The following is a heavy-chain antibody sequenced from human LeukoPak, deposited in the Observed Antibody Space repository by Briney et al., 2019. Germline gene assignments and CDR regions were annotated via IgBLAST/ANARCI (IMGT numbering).Heavy chain of an antibody. V-gene: IGHV1-2*02. CDR3: ARGALRGAIVVVVAAVSCTSVGWSAP. D-gene: IGHD2-15*01. Sequence: ASVKLSCNASGYTFTGYYMHWDRHATGQGPGWMGWSNPNSGGTNNAYKYQGRVTMTSDTSISTAYMELSRLRSDETAVYYCARGALRGAIVVVVAAVSCTSVGWSAPWGQGSLVTASS. CDR2: SNPNSGGT. CDR1: GYTFTGYY. J-gene: IGHJ5*02.